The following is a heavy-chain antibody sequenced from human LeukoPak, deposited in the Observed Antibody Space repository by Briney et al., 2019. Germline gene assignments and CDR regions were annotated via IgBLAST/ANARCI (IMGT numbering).Heavy chain of an antibody. V-gene: IGHV3-23*01. Sequence: GGSLRLSCAASGFTFSSYAMSWVRQAPGKGLEWVSAISGSGGSTYYADSVKGRFTISRDNAKNSLYLQMNSLRAEDTAVYYCARGDCSGGSCYPAYGMDVWGQGTTVTVSS. CDR2: ISGSGGST. D-gene: IGHD2-15*01. CDR3: ARGDCSGGSCYPAYGMDV. J-gene: IGHJ6*02. CDR1: GFTFSSYA.